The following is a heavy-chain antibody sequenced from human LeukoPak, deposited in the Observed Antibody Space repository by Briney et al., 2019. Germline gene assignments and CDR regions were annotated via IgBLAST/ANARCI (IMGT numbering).Heavy chain of an antibody. J-gene: IGHJ3*02. V-gene: IGHV3-9*01. Sequence: GGSLRLSCAASGFTFDDYAMHWVRQAPGRGLEWVSGISWNSGSIGYADSVKGRFTISRDNSKNTLYLQMNSLSAEDTALYYCAKLYGDYKHAFHIWGQGTMVTVSS. CDR3: AKLYGDYKHAFHI. D-gene: IGHD4-17*01. CDR2: ISWNSGSI. CDR1: GFTFDDYA.